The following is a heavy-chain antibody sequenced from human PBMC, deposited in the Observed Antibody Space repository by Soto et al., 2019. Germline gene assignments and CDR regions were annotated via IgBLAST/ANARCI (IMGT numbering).Heavy chain of an antibody. Sequence: VQLVESGGGLVQPGGSLKVSCAASGFTLSAFDIHWVRQASGEGLEWVGRIKTKVESYATELAASVKGRFTIARDDPNYTTYLEMNSLQTEDTAVYYCTRRHCSGGGCYSDFDYWGQGTLVTVSS. CDR1: GFTLSAFD. CDR3: TRRHCSGGGCYSDFDY. D-gene: IGHD2-15*01. V-gene: IGHV3-73*01. CDR2: IKTKVESYAT. J-gene: IGHJ4*02.